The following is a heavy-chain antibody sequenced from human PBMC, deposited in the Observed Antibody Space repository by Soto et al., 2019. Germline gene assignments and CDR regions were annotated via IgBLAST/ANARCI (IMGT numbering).Heavy chain of an antibody. CDR2: IYYSGST. J-gene: IGHJ4*02. CDR1: GGSVSSGRYY. D-gene: IGHD1-26*01. Sequence: QVQLQESGPGLVKPSETLSLTCTVSGGSVSSGRYYWSWIRQPLGKGLEWIGYIYYSGSTNYNPYRTSRVTISVDTSKNQFSLKLSSVTAADTAVYYCARLAKGWEPGIMDYWGQGTLVTVSS. V-gene: IGHV4-61*01. CDR3: ARLAKGWEPGIMDY.